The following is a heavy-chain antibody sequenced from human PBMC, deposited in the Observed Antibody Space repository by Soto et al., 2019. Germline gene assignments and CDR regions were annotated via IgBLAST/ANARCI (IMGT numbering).Heavy chain of an antibody. J-gene: IGHJ6*01. CDR3: ARDRYSYGRLSGMDV. CDR2: IYSGGST. Sequence: GGSLRLSCAASGFTVSSNYMSWVRQAPGKGLEWVSVIYSGGSTYYADSVKGRFTISRDNSKNTLYLQMNSLRAEDTAVYYFARDRYSYGRLSGMDVWGRGTTVTVSS. CDR1: GFTVSSNY. D-gene: IGHD5-18*01. V-gene: IGHV3-53*01.